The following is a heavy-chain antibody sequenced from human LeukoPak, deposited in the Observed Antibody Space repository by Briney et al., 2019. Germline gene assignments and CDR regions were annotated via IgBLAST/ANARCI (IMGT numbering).Heavy chain of an antibody. CDR2: ISSSSSTI. CDR3: ARDRDSSGWYRIDY. CDR1: GFTFSSYS. V-gene: IGHV3-48*01. Sequence: GSLRLSCAASGFTFSSYSMDWVRQAPGKGLEWVSYISSSSSTIYYADSVKGRFTISRDNAKNSLYLQMNSLRAEDTAVYYCARDRDSSGWYRIDYWGQGTLVTVSS. D-gene: IGHD6-19*01. J-gene: IGHJ4*02.